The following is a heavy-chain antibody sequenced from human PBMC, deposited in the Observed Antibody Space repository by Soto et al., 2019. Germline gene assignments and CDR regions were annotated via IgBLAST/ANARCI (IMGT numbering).Heavy chain of an antibody. J-gene: IGHJ4*02. D-gene: IGHD6-19*01. CDR1: GGSFSGDY. Sequence: SETLSLTCAVYGGSFSGDYWSWIRQPPGKGLEWIGEINHSGSTNYNPSLKSRVTISVDTSKNQFSLKLSSVTAADTAVYYCARGRYSSGWYDYFDYWGQGTLVTVSS. CDR2: INHSGST. V-gene: IGHV4-34*01. CDR3: ARGRYSSGWYDYFDY.